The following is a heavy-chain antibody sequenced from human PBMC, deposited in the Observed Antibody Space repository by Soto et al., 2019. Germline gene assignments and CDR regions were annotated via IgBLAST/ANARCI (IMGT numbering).Heavy chain of an antibody. CDR1: GFTFTNVA. J-gene: IGHJ4*02. CDR3: AKLYWNPRYFDY. V-gene: IGHV3-23*01. D-gene: IGHD1-1*01. CDR2: ITDSGGST. Sequence: LRLSCAASGFTFTNVAMTWVRQAPGKGLEWVSTITDSGGSTDYADSVKGRFTISRDNSKSTLYLQMNNLRADDTAVYYCAKLYWNPRYFDYWGQGARVTVSS.